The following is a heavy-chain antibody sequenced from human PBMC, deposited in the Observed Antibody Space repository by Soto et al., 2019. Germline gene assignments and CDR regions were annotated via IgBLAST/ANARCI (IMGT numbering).Heavy chain of an antibody. CDR1: GFTVSSKY. CDR2: IYSAGST. J-gene: IGHJ3*02. CDR3: ARASEYCSGGDCYPDAFDI. Sequence: VQLVESGGGLVQPGESLRLSCAASGFTVSSKYMSWVRQDPGKGLEWVSVIYSAGSTYYADSVKGRFTISRHSSSNTLFLQMDSLRAEDTAVYYCARASEYCSGGDCYPDAFDIWGQGTMVTVSS. V-gene: IGHV3-53*04. D-gene: IGHD2-15*01.